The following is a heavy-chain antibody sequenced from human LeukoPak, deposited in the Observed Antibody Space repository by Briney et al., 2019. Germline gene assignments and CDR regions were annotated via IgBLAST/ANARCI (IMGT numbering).Heavy chain of an antibody. J-gene: IGHJ4*02. D-gene: IGHD3-9*01. CDR2: ISGSGGST. CDR3: AKFPHDNDDYFDY. Sequence: GRSLRLSCAASGFTFSSYAMSWVRQAPGKGLEWVSAISGSGGSTYYADSVKGRFTISRDNSKNTLYLQMNSLRAEDTAVYYCAKFPHDNDDYFDYWGQGTLVTVSS. CDR1: GFTFSSYA. V-gene: IGHV3-23*01.